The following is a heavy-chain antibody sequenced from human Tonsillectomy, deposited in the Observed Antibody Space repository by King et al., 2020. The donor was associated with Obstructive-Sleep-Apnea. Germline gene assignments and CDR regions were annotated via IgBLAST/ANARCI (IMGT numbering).Heavy chain of an antibody. Sequence: VQLVESGAEVKKPGASVKVSCKASGYNFTSYSINWVRPAPGQRLEWRGWVSVYNGKRKQAQKLQGRVPMTTEPSTSTAYIELRSQTSDDTAVYYCAREVCSTSCYDYYYGMDVWGQGTTVTVSS. D-gene: IGHD2-2*01. CDR3: AREVCSTSCYDYYYGMDV. J-gene: IGHJ6*02. V-gene: IGHV1-18*04. CDR2: VSVYNGKR. CDR1: GYNFTSYS.